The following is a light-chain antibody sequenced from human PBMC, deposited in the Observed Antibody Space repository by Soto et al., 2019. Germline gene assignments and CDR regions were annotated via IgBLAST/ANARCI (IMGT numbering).Light chain of an antibody. CDR3: QSYDTGLSGPVV. Sequence: QSVLTQPPSLSGAPEQNIIISCTGGGSNIGAGFDVHWYQQLPGTAPKLLIYGNTNRPSGVPDRFSGSKSGTSASLVITGLQAEDEADYYCQSYDTGLSGPVVFGGGTTLTVL. V-gene: IGLV1-40*01. CDR1: GSNIGAGFD. CDR2: GNT. J-gene: IGLJ2*01.